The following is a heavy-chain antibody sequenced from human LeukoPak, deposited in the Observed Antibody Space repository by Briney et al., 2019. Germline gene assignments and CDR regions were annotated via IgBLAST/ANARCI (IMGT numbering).Heavy chain of an antibody. CDR1: GGTFSSYA. Sequence: ASVTVSCKASGGTFSSYAISWVRPAPGQGLAWMGRIIPILGIANYAQKFQGRVTITADESTSTAYMVLSSLRSEDTAVYYCARRHPRTIFGVVVDYWGQGTLVTVSS. J-gene: IGHJ4*02. CDR3: ARRHPRTIFGVVVDY. D-gene: IGHD3-3*01. V-gene: IGHV1-69*04. CDR2: IIPILGIA.